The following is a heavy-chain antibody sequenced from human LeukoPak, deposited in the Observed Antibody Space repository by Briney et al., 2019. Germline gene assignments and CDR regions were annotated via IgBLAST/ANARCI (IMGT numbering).Heavy chain of an antibody. J-gene: IGHJ6*02. CDR1: GGSISNYY. D-gene: IGHD6-19*01. V-gene: IGHV4-59*01. CDR3: ARSSGSGPAYYYGLDV. CDR2: IYYSGNI. Sequence: ASETLSLTCTVSGGSISNYYWSWIRQPPGKGLEWIGYIYYSGNINYNPSLKSRVTISVDTSKNQVSLKLSSVTAADTAVYYCARSSGSGPAYYYGLDVWGQGTTVTVFS.